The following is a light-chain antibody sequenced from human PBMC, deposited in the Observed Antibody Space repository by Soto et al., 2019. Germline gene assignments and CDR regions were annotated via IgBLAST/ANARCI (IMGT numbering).Light chain of an antibody. V-gene: IGKV3-20*01. CDR1: QSVNSGY. J-gene: IGKJ1*01. Sequence: EIVLTQSPGTLSLSPGERATLSCRASQSVNSGYLAWYQHTPGQAPRLLIYDTSTRATGIPDRFSGSGSGTDFTLTISRLEPEDFAVFYCQQYGSSPRTFGQGTKVAIK. CDR3: QQYGSSPRT. CDR2: DTS.